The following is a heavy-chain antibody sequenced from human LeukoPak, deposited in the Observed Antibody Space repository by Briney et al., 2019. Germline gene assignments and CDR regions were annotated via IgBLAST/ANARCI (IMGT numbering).Heavy chain of an antibody. CDR1: RFSFSSYS. Sequence: PGGSLRLSCAASRFSFSSYSMNWVRQAPGKGLEWVSYISSSSSSIHYADSVKGRFTISRDNAKSSLYLQMNSLRAEDTAVYYCARDVYGDYVRGNWFDPWGQGTLVTVSS. J-gene: IGHJ5*02. V-gene: IGHV3-48*01. D-gene: IGHD4-17*01. CDR2: ISSSSSSI. CDR3: ARDVYGDYVRGNWFDP.